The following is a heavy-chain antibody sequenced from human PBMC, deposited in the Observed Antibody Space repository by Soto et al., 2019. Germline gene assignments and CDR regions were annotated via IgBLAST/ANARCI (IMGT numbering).Heavy chain of an antibody. V-gene: IGHV3-30*18. D-gene: IGHD4-17*01. CDR1: GFTFSSYG. J-gene: IGHJ4*02. Sequence: QVQLVESGGGVVQPGRSLRRSCAASGFTFSSYGMHWVRQAPGKGLEWVAVISYDGSNKYYADSVKDRFTIARDNSKNTLYLQMTSLRAEDTAVYYCAKDPTSLTVMIDYWGQGTLVTVSS. CDR3: AKDPTSLTVMIDY. CDR2: ISYDGSNK.